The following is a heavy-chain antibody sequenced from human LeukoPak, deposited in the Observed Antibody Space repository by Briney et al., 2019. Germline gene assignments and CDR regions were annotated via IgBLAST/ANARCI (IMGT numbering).Heavy chain of an antibody. CDR1: GFTFSSYA. Sequence: GGSLRLSCAASGFTFSSYAMSWVRQAPGKGLEWVSAISGSGGSTYYADSVKGRFTISRDNAKNSLYLQMNSLRAEDTAAYYCATGDYGAFDIWGQGTMVTVSS. D-gene: IGHD4-17*01. CDR2: ISGSGGST. CDR3: ATGDYGAFDI. V-gene: IGHV3-23*01. J-gene: IGHJ3*02.